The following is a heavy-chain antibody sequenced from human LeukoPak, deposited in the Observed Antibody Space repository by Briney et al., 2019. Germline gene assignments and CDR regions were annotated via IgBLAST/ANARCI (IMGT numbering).Heavy chain of an antibody. Sequence: GGALRLSCAASGLTFSNTWMTWVGQFPGKELEGVANINGDGSVKNHVDSVKGRFTISRDNARNSLYLQMNSLRAEDTAIYYCARDPAYGALDYWGPGTLVTVSS. CDR2: INGDGSVK. J-gene: IGHJ4*02. V-gene: IGHV3-7*01. CDR3: ARDPAYGALDY. D-gene: IGHD4-17*01. CDR1: GLTFSNTW.